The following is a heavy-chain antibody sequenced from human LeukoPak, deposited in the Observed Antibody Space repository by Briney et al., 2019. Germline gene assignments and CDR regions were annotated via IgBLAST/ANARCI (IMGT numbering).Heavy chain of an antibody. V-gene: IGHV3-48*03. Sequence: PGGSLRLSCAASGFTFSSYEMNWVRQAPGKGLEWVSYISSSGSTIYYADSVKGRFTISRDNAKNSLYLQMNSLRAEDTAVYYCARRTYYYGSGSPYYYYYMDVWGKGTTVTISS. D-gene: IGHD3-10*01. CDR3: ARRTYYYGSGSPYYYYYMDV. J-gene: IGHJ6*03. CDR1: GFTFSSYE. CDR2: ISSSGSTI.